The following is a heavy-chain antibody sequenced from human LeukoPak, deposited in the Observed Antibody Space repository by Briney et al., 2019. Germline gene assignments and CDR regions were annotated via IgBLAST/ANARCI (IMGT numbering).Heavy chain of an antibody. D-gene: IGHD3/OR15-3a*01. J-gene: IGHJ3*02. CDR3: ARELDTDAFDI. Sequence: PGRSLRLSCAASGFTFDDYAMHWVRQAPGKGLEWVSGISWNSGSIGYADSVKGRFTISRDNAKNSLYLQMNSLRAEDTALYYCARELDTDAFDIWGQGTMVTVSS. V-gene: IGHV3-9*01. CDR1: GFTFDDYA. CDR2: ISWNSGSI.